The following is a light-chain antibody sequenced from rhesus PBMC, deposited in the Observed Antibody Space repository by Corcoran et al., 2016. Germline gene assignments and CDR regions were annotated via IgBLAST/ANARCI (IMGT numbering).Light chain of an antibody. CDR1: QDISRW. CDR3: QQYNSAPLT. Sequence: DIQMTQSPSSLSASVGDRVTITCRASQDISRWLAWYQQKPGKAPNLLIEGASISQSGVPSRCSGSGSWTDFTLTIRSLQPEDFATYFCQQYNSAPLTFGGGTKMEI. CDR2: GAS. J-gene: IGKJ4*01. V-gene: IGKV1-21*01.